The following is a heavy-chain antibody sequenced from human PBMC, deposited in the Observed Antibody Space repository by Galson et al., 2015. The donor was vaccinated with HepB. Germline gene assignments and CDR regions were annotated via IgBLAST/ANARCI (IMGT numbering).Heavy chain of an antibody. CDR2: IKPDGTEK. J-gene: IGHJ1*01. D-gene: IGHD6-13*01. CDR1: GFTFSNFW. Sequence: SLRLSCAASGFTFSNFWMSWVRQAPGKGLEWIGNIKPDGTEKYYADSMKGRFTIYRDNARNSVYLQIYNVRADDTAVYYCTSTSMASPGHHWGQGPWSPSPQ. CDR3: TSTSMASPGHH. V-gene: IGHV3-7*03.